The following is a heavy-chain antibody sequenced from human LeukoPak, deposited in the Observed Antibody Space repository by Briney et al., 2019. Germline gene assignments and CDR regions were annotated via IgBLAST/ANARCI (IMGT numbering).Heavy chain of an antibody. CDR3: ARGGGLDA. J-gene: IGHJ6*02. Sequence: PGGSLRLSCAASGFTFSSYWMNWAHQAPGKGLEWVASINHNGNVNYYVDSVKGRFTISRDNAKNSLYLQMSNLRAEDTAVYFCARGGGLDAWGQGATVTVSS. CDR2: INHNGNVN. V-gene: IGHV3-7*03. D-gene: IGHD3-16*01. CDR1: GFTFSSYW.